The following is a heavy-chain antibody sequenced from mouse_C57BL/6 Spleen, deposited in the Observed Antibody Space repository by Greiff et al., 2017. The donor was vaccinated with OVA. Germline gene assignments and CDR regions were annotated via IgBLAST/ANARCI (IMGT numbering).Heavy chain of an antibody. V-gene: IGHV5-9*01. J-gene: IGHJ1*03. CDR1: GFTFSSYT. CDR3: ARRSYYGNYGDWYFDV. Sequence: EVKLVESGGGLVKPGGSLKLSCAASGFTFSSYTMSWVRQTPEKRLEWVATISGGGGNTYYPDSVKGRFTISRDNAKNTLYLQMSSLRSEDTALYYCARRSYYGNYGDWYFDVWGTGTTVTVSS. D-gene: IGHD2-1*01. CDR2: ISGGGGNT.